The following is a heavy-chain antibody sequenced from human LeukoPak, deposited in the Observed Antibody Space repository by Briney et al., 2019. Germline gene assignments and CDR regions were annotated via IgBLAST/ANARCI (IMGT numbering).Heavy chain of an antibody. CDR2: MWYDGSNK. CDR3: AKDLGYYSSYYYGMDV. J-gene: IGHJ6*02. V-gene: IGHV3-33*06. Sequence: GGSLRLSCAASGFTFSNYGMHWVHQAPGKGLEWVAVMWYDGSNKYYTDSVKGRFTISRDNSKNTLYLQMNSLRAEDTAVYYCAKDLGYYSSYYYGMDVWGQGTTVTVSS. CDR1: GFTFSNYG. D-gene: IGHD4-11*01.